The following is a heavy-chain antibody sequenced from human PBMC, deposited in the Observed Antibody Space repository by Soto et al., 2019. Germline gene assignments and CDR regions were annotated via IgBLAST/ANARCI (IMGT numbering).Heavy chain of an antibody. CDR3: ARGTWYGESGWFDP. Sequence: QVQLVQSGAEVKKPGSSVKVSCKASGGTFSSYTISWVRQAPGQGLEWMGRIIPILGIANYAQKFQGRVTITADKSTSTAYMELSRLRSEDTAVYYCARGTWYGESGWFDPWGQGTLVTVSS. D-gene: IGHD4-17*01. V-gene: IGHV1-69*02. CDR1: GGTFSSYT. J-gene: IGHJ5*02. CDR2: IIPILGIA.